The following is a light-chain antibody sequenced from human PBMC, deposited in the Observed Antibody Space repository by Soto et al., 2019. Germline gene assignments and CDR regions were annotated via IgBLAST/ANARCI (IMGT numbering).Light chain of an antibody. Sequence: EIVMTQSPATLSVSPGERATLSCRASQSVSSNLAWYQQKPDQAPRLLIYGASTRATGIPARFSGSGSGTEFTLIISSLQSEDFAVYYCQQYNNWPPFTFGPGTKVDIK. J-gene: IGKJ3*01. V-gene: IGKV3-15*01. CDR1: QSVSSN. CDR3: QQYNNWPPFT. CDR2: GAS.